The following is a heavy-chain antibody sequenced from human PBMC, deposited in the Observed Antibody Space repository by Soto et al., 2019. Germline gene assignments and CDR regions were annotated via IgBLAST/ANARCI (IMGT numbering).Heavy chain of an antibody. Sequence: QVQLQESGPGLVKPSQTLSLTCTVSGGSISSGAYYWSWIRQHPGEAQEWIGYIYYSGNTYYNPSLKSRVMISVDTSKNQFSLRLSSVTAADTAVYYCARVGISSSDAFDIWGHGTMVTVSS. D-gene: IGHD6-6*01. J-gene: IGHJ3*02. V-gene: IGHV4-31*03. CDR2: IYYSGNT. CDR1: GGSISSGAYY. CDR3: ARVGISSSDAFDI.